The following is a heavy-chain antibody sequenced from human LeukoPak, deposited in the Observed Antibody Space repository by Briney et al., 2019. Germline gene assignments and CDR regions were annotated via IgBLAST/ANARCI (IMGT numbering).Heavy chain of an antibody. V-gene: IGHV4-39*01. Sequence: SETLSLTCTVSGGSISSRSYYWGWIRQPPGKGLEWIGSIYYSGSTYYNPSLKSRVTISVDTSKNQFSLKLSSVTAADTAVYYCARHPSRDFWSGYFGVDWFDPWGQGTLVTVSS. CDR2: IYYSGST. CDR3: ARHPSRDFWSGYFGVDWFDP. D-gene: IGHD3-3*01. J-gene: IGHJ5*02. CDR1: GGSISSRSYY.